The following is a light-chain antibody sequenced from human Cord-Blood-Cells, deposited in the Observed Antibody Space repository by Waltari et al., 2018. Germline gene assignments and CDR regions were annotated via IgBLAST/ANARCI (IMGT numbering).Light chain of an antibody. Sequence: DIVMTQSPDSLAVSLGERATINCKSSQSVLYSSNNKNYLAWYQRKPGHPPKLRIYWASTRESGVPDRFSGSGSGTDFTLTSSSLQAEDVAVYYCQQYYSTPLTFGGGTKVEIK. V-gene: IGKV4-1*01. CDR3: QQYYSTPLT. CDR1: QSVLYSSNNKNY. J-gene: IGKJ4*01. CDR2: WAS.